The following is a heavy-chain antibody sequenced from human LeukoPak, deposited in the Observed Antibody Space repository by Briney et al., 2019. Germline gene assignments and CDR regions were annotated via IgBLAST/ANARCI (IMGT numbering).Heavy chain of an antibody. CDR3: AREGYSGYGGDDAFDI. J-gene: IGHJ3*02. Sequence: GGSVRLSCTASGCTFSSYSMNWVRQAPGKGLEWMSSISSSSGYIYYAESVKGRFTISRDKAKNSVYLQMNSLRAEDTAVYYCAREGYSGYGGDDAFDIWGEGTMVTVSS. CDR1: GCTFSSYS. CDR2: ISSSSGYI. V-gene: IGHV3-21*01. D-gene: IGHD5-12*01.